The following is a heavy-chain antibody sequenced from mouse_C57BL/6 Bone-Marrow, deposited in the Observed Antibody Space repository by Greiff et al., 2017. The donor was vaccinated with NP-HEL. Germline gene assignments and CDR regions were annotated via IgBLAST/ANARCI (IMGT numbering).Heavy chain of an antibody. V-gene: IGHV1-55*01. CDR3: ARGYGSSGWFAY. J-gene: IGHJ3*01. CDR1: GYTFTSYW. Sequence: VQLQQSGAELVKPGASVKMSCKASGYTFTSYWITWVKQRPGQGLEWIGDIYPGSGSTNYNEKFKSKATLTVDTSSSTAYMQLSSLTSEDSAVYYCARGYGSSGWFAYWGQGTLVTVSA. CDR2: IYPGSGST. D-gene: IGHD1-1*01.